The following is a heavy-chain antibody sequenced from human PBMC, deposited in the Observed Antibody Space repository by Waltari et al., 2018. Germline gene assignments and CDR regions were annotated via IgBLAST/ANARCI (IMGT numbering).Heavy chain of an antibody. CDR1: GFTVSSNY. CDR2: IKGDGSDK. V-gene: IGHV3-7*03. CDR3: AKDLYTNSQNDLES. D-gene: IGHD4-4*01. J-gene: IGHJ4*02. Sequence: EVQLVESGGGLIQPGGSLRLSCAASGFTVSSNYMSGCRQAPGEGLEWVASIKGDGSDKAYVDSLRGRFTISRDNSKSVLYLQMNNLRPDDSAVYFCAKDLYTNSQNDLESWGRGTLVTVSS.